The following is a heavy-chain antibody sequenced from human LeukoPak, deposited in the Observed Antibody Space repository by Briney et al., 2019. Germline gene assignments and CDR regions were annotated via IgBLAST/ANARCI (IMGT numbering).Heavy chain of an antibody. CDR2: IYPGDSDT. CDR3: ARHDGMTTVDY. V-gene: IGHV5-51*01. J-gene: IGHJ4*02. D-gene: IGHD4-17*01. CDR1: GYRFTSYW. Sequence: GESLKISCKGSGYRFTSYWIGWVRQMPGKGLEWMGIIYPGDSDTRYSPAFQGQVTISDDRSINTAYLQWSSLKASDSAMYYCARHDGMTTVDYSGQGTLVTVSS.